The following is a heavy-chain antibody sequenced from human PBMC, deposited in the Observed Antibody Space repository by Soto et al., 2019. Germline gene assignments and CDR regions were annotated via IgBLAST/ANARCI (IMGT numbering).Heavy chain of an antibody. Sequence: PGGSLRLSCAASGFTFSSYSMNWVRQAPGKGLEWVSYISSSSSTIYYADSVKGRFTISRDNAKNSLYLQMNSLRAEDTAVYYCARVQYYYGSGSFDYWGQGTLVTVSS. J-gene: IGHJ4*02. D-gene: IGHD3-10*01. CDR3: ARVQYYYGSGSFDY. CDR2: ISSSSSTI. CDR1: GFTFSSYS. V-gene: IGHV3-48*01.